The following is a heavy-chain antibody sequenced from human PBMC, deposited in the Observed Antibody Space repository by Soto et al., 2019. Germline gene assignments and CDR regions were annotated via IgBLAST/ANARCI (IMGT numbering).Heavy chain of an antibody. J-gene: IGHJ4*02. CDR1: GGTFSSYA. CDR3: ARGTQEYYDFWSGYHD. D-gene: IGHD3-3*01. Sequence: SGKVSCKASGGTFSSYAISWVRQAPGQGLEWMGGIIPIFGTANYAQKFQGRVTITADESTSTAYMELSSLRSEDTAVYYCARGTQEYYDFWSGYHDWGQLPLVPASP. CDR2: IIPIFGTA. V-gene: IGHV1-69*13.